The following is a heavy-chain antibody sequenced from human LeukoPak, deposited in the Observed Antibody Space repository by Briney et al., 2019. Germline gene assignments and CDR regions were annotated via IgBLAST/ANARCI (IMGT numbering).Heavy chain of an antibody. CDR1: GNSISSYY. D-gene: IGHD4-11*01. J-gene: IGHJ4*02. CDR3: ARETTGLARYFDY. CDR2: IYTSGST. Sequence: SETLSLTCTVSGNSISSYYWSWIRQPAGKGLEWIGRIYTSGSTNYNPSLKSRVTMSVDTSKSQFSLSLSSVTAADTALYYCARETTGLARYFDYWGQGTLVTVSS. V-gene: IGHV4-4*07.